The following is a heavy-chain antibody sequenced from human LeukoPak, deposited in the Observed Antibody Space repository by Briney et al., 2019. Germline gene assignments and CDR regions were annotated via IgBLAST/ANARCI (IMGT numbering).Heavy chain of an antibody. V-gene: IGHV3-30*09. CDR2: ISYDGSNK. D-gene: IGHD6-13*01. CDR1: GFTFSSYV. J-gene: IGHJ4*02. Sequence: GRSLRLSCAASGFTFSSYVMHWVRQAPGKGLEWVAVISYDGSNKYYADSVKGRFAISRDNSKNTLYLQMNSLRAEDTAVYYCAKGIAAAGTRTFGYFDYWGQGTLVTVSS. CDR3: AKGIAAAGTRTFGYFDY.